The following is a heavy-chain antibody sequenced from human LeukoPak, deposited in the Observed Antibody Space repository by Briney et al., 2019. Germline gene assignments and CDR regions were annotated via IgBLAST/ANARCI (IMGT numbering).Heavy chain of an antibody. D-gene: IGHD4-17*01. CDR3: ASAGYGVDY. Sequence: PSETLSLTCAVSGGSFSGYYWTWIRQSPGKGLEWIGEINHSGSTNYNPSLKSRVTISVDTSKNQFSLKLSSVTAADTAVYYCASAGYGVDYWGQGTLVTVSS. CDR2: INHSGST. CDR1: GGSFSGYY. V-gene: IGHV4-34*01. J-gene: IGHJ4*02.